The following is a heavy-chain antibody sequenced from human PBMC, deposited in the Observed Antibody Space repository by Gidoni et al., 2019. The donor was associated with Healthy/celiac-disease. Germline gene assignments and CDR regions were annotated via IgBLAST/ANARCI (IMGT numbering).Heavy chain of an antibody. J-gene: IGHJ6*02. CDR3: AKDILAAGTTYYYYYYGMDV. D-gene: IGHD6-13*01. CDR2: ISYDGSNK. Sequence: QVQLVESGGGVVQPGRSLRLSCAASGFTFSSYGMHWVRQAPGKGLEWVAVISYDGSNKYYEDSVKGRFTISRDNSKNTLYLQMNSLRAEDTAVYYCAKDILAAGTTYYYYYYGMDVWGQGTTVTVSS. CDR1: GFTFSSYG. V-gene: IGHV3-30*18.